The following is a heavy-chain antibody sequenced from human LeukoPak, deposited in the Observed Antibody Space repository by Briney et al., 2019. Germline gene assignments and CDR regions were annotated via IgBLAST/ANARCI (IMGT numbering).Heavy chain of an antibody. CDR3: ARDKGEYYDSSGYLDY. D-gene: IGHD3-22*01. J-gene: IGHJ4*02. CDR1: GGSISSYY. V-gene: IGHV4-59*01. Sequence: PSETLSLTCTVSGGSISSYYWSWIRQPPGKGLEWIGYIYYSGNTNCNPALKSRVTMSVDTSKNQFSLKLSSVTAADTAVYYCARDKGEYYDSSGYLDYWGQGTQVTVSS. CDR2: IYYSGNT.